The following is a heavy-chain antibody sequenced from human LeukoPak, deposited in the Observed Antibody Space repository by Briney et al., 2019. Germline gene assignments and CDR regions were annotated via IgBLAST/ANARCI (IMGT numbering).Heavy chain of an antibody. D-gene: IGHD2-2*01. CDR1: SGSISSYY. Sequence: SETLSLTCTVSSGSISSYYWSWIRQPAGKGLEWIGRIYTSGSTYYNPSLKSRVTISVDTSKNQFSLKLSSVTAADTAVYYCARVVGCSSTSCYRNWFDPWGQGTLVTVSS. CDR2: IYTSGST. J-gene: IGHJ5*02. V-gene: IGHV4-4*07. CDR3: ARVVGCSSTSCYRNWFDP.